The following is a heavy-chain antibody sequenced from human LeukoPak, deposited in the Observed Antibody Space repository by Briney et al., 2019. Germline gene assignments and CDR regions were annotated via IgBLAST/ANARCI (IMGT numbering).Heavy chain of an antibody. CDR3: ARAYSGYDGHDH. Sequence: GGSLRLSCAVSGFTISKSWMSWVRQAPGKGLEWVANINQDGGEKYYVDSVKGRFTISRDNAKNSLYLQMNSLRAEDTAMYYCARAYSGYDGHDHWGRGTLVTVSS. J-gene: IGHJ5*02. CDR2: INQDGGEK. D-gene: IGHD5-12*01. CDR1: GFTISKSW. V-gene: IGHV3-7*03.